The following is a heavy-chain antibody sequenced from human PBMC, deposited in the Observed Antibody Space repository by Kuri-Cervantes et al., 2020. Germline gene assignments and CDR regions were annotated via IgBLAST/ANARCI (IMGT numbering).Heavy chain of an antibody. CDR3: ARDDYRVGTDAFDI. J-gene: IGHJ3*02. CDR1: GYTFTSYD. V-gene: IGHV1-18*01. D-gene: IGHD4-11*01. Sequence: ASVKVSCKASGYTFTSYDINWVRQATGQGLEWMGWISAYNGDTNYAQKLQGRVTMTTDTSTSTAYMELRSLRSDDTAVYYCARDDYRVGTDAFDIWGQGTMVTVSS. CDR2: ISAYNGDT.